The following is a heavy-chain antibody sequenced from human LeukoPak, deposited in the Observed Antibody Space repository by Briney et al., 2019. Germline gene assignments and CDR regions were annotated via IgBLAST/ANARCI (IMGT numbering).Heavy chain of an antibody. D-gene: IGHD2-2*01. CDR3: ARWYCSSTSCYAGAFDM. V-gene: IGHV1-18*04. J-gene: IGHJ3*02. Sequence: ASVTVSFKASGYTFTNYGISWVRQAPGQGLEWMGWISPYNDYTNYAQKLQGRVTITTDTSTSTGYMELRSLRSDDTAVYYCARWYCSSTSCYAGAFDMWGQGTMVTVSS. CDR2: ISPYNDYT. CDR1: GYTFTNYG.